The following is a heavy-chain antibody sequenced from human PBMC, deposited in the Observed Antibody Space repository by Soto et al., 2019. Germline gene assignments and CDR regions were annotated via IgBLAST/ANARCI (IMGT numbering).Heavy chain of an antibody. V-gene: IGHV3-30*18. CDR2: ISDDGDKK. CDR1: AFTLSGYA. J-gene: IGHJ4*02. Sequence: QVEVVESGGGVVQPGRSLRLSCTAPAFTLSGYAVHWVRQAPGKGLEWVAVISDDGDKKYYGGSVKGRFTVSRDNSKSTVYLQMNSLRADDTAVYHCAKAREYLVLLVALASWGQGTLVTVSS. D-gene: IGHD2-8*02. CDR3: AKAREYLVLLVALAS.